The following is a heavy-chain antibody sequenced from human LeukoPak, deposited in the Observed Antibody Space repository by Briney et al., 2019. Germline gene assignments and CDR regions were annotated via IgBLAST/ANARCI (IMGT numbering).Heavy chain of an antibody. J-gene: IGHJ1*01. CDR1: GYSISSRYY. Sequence: PSETLSLTCAVSGYSISSRYYWGWIRQPPGKGLEWIGNIYHSGGTYYNPSLKSRLTISLDTSKNQFSLNLSSVTAADTAVYYCARAYSNAWYSYFHHWGQGTLVTVSS. CDR2: IYHSGGT. D-gene: IGHD6-19*01. V-gene: IGHV4-38-2*01. CDR3: ARAYSNAWYSYFHH.